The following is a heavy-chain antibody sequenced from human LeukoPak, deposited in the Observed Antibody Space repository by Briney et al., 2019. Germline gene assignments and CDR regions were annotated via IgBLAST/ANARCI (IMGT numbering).Heavy chain of an antibody. J-gene: IGHJ3*02. CDR3: AVPIFGVVTPDDAFDI. CDR1: GYTFTGYY. D-gene: IGHD3-3*01. CDR2: ISAYNGNT. V-gene: IGHV1-18*04. Sequence: GASVKVSCKASGYTFTGYYMHWVRQAPGQGLEWMGWISAYNGNTNYAKKLQGRVTMTTDTSTSTVYMELRSLRSDDTAVYYCAVPIFGVVTPDDAFDIWGQGTMVTVSS.